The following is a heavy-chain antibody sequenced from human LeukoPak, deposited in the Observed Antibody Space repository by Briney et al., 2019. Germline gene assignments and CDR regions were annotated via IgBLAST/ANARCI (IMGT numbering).Heavy chain of an antibody. V-gene: IGHV3-53*01. Sequence: GGSLRLSCEASGFTFSSYDMHWVRQAPGKGLEWVSFIYSGGNTHYSDSVKGRFTISRDNSKNTLYLQMNSLRADDTAVYYCARRAGEYSHPYDYWGQGTLVTVSS. D-gene: IGHD4-17*01. CDR1: GFTFSSYD. CDR2: IYSGGNT. J-gene: IGHJ4*02. CDR3: ARRAGEYSHPYDY.